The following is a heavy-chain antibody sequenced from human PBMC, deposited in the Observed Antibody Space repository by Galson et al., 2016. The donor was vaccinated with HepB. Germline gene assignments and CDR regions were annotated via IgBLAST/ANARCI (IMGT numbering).Heavy chain of an antibody. CDR3: ARGDIVGAIFDY. J-gene: IGHJ4*02. Sequence: SLRLSCAASGFTFSWFGMHWVRQAPGKGLEWVAAISYDGAAVILYDASDKYYADSVKGRFTISRDNAKNSLYLQMNSLRAEDTAVYYCARGDIVGAIFDYWGQGTLVTVSS. D-gene: IGHD1-26*01. CDR2: ISYDGAAVILYDASDK. V-gene: IGHV3-30*03. CDR1: GFTFSWFG.